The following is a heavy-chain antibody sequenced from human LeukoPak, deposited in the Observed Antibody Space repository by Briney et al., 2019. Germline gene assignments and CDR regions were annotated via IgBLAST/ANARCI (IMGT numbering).Heavy chain of an antibody. D-gene: IGHD6-13*01. V-gene: IGHV5-51*01. J-gene: IGHJ6*02. Sequence: GESLKISCQGSGFSFTRYWIGWVRQMPGKGLEWMGNIYTGDSHTRYSPSFQGQVTISAVKSISTAYLQWSSLKASDTAVYFCARLLSSSRGMDVWGQGTAVTVSS. CDR3: ARLLSSSRGMDV. CDR1: GFSFTRYW. CDR2: IYTGDSHT.